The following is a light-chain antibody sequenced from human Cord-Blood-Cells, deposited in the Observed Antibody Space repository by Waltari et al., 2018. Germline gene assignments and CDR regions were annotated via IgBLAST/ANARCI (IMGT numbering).Light chain of an antibody. V-gene: IGKV4-1*01. J-gene: IGKJ5*01. Sequence: DIVMTQSPDSLAVSLGERAPINCKSSQSVLYSSNNKNYLAWYQQKPGQPPKLLIYWASTRESGVPDRFSGSGSGTDFTLTISSLQAEDVAVYYCQQYYSTPITCGQGTRLEIK. CDR3: QQYYSTPIT. CDR2: WAS. CDR1: QSVLYSSNNKNY.